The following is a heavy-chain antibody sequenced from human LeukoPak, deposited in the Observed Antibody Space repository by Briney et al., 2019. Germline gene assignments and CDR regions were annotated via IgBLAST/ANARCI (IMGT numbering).Heavy chain of an antibody. CDR3: AKYKSLLLVVVAATHHDY. Sequence: GGSLRLSCAASGFTFSSYAMSWVRQAPGKGLEWVSAISGSGGSTYYADSVKGRFTISRDNSKNTLYLQMNSLRAEDTAVYYCAKYKSLLLVVVAATHHDYWGQGTLVTVSS. CDR2: ISGSGGST. CDR1: GFTFSSYA. V-gene: IGHV3-23*01. D-gene: IGHD2-15*01. J-gene: IGHJ4*02.